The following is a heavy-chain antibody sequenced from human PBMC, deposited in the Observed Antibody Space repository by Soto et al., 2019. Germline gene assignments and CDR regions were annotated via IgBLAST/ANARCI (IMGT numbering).Heavy chain of an antibody. V-gene: IGHV4-61*05. J-gene: IGHJ6*04. D-gene: IGHD2-2*02. CDR1: GDSINSDKYY. CDR3: ARRDCSSTSCYNNV. Sequence: SETLSLTCSVSGDSINSDKYYWGWIRQPPGKGLEWIGYIYYSGSTYYNPSLKSRVTISVDTSKNQFSLKLSSVTAADTAVYYCARRDCSSTSCYNNVWGKGTTVTVSS. CDR2: IYYSGST.